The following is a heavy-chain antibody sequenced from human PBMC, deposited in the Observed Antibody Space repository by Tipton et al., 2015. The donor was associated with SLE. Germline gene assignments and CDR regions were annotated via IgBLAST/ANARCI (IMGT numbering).Heavy chain of an antibody. CDR1: GFTFSSYG. V-gene: IGHV3-33*01. CDR2: IWYDGSNK. D-gene: IGHD6-13*01. J-gene: IGHJ4*02. CDR3: ARPRGSSWALFDY. Sequence: SLRLSCAASGFTFSSYGMHWVRQAPGKGLEWVAVIWYDGSNKYYADSVKGRFTISRDNSKKTLYLQMNSLRAEDTAVYYGARPRGSSWALFDYWGQGTLVTVSS.